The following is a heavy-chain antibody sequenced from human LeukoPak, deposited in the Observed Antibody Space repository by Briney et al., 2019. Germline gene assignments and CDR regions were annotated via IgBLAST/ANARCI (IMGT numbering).Heavy chain of an antibody. CDR3: ARCPYSSDYEGDHFDY. D-gene: IGHD3-16*01. CDR1: GFTVSSYE. J-gene: IGHJ4*01. V-gene: IGHV3-48*03. Sequence: GRSLRLSCAVAGFTVSSYEMNWVRHAPGKGLEWVSYISKSGNTIYYADSVKGRFTVSRDNAKNPVYLQMNSLRVEATAIYYCARCPYSSDYEGDHFDYWGQGSLVTVAS. CDR2: ISKSGNTI.